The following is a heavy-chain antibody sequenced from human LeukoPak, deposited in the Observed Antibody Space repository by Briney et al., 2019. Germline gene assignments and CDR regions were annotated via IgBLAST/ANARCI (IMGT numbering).Heavy chain of an antibody. CDR3: AETRSGSYFED. J-gene: IGHJ4*02. CDR1: GGSVSSYY. Sequence: SETLSLTCTVSGGSVSSYYWSWVRQPPGEGLEWIAYVYNSGSTNYNPSLKSRVTISVDRSKNQFSLKMNSVTAADTAVYYCAETRSGSYFEDWGQGTLVTVSS. V-gene: IGHV4-59*02. D-gene: IGHD1-26*01. CDR2: VYNSGST.